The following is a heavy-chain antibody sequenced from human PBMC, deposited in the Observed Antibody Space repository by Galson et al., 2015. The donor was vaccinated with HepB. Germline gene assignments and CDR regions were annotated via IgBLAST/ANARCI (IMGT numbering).Heavy chain of an antibody. D-gene: IGHD2-15*01. V-gene: IGHV3-30-3*01. CDR2: TSYDGSNN. CDR1: GFTFSSFA. CDR3: AREKADEDYGMDV. Sequence: SLRLSCAASGFTFSSFARHWVRQAPGKGLEWVAITSYDGSNNFYADSVKGRFTVSRDNSKETLYLQMNSLRVEDTAVYYCAREKADEDYGMDVWGQGATVAVSS. J-gene: IGHJ6*02.